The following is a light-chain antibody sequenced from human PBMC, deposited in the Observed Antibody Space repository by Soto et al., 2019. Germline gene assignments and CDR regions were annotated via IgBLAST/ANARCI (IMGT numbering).Light chain of an antibody. Sequence: EIVLTQSPATLSLPPGERATLSCRASQSISSSLAWYQQKPGQAPRLLIYGASNGAAGIPARFSGTGSGTDFTLTISSLEPDDFAVYYCQQRYNWPLTFGGGTKVDIK. CDR1: QSISSS. J-gene: IGKJ4*01. CDR2: GAS. CDR3: QQRYNWPLT. V-gene: IGKV3-11*01.